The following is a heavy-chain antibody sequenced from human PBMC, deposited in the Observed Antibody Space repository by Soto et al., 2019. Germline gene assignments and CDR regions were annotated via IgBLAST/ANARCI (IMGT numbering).Heavy chain of an antibody. V-gene: IGHV3-30*18. CDR2: ISYDGTNK. CDR3: AKDLQSYGDYDYYCYGMDV. J-gene: IGHJ6*02. D-gene: IGHD4-17*01. Sequence: QVQLVESGGGEVQPGRSLTISCAASGFTFSTYGMHWVRQTPGKGLEWVAVISYDGTNKFYSDSVKGRFTISRDNFKNTLTLQMNRLRADDTAVYSCAKDLQSYGDYDYYCYGMDVWGLGHRVTVSS. CDR1: GFTFSTYG.